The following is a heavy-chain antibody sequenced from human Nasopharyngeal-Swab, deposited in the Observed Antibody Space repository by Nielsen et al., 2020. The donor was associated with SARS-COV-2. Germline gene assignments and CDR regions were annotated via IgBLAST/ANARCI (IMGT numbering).Heavy chain of an antibody. D-gene: IGHD2-15*01. CDR1: GFTFDDYA. Sequence: GGSLRLSCAASGFTFDDYAIHWVRQAPGRGLEWVSGISWDGGNIGYADSVKGRFTISRDNAKNSLYLQMNSLRAEDTALYYCVKDNLLRAFDLWGQGTMVTVSS. V-gene: IGHV3-9*01. CDR2: ISWDGGNI. CDR3: VKDNLLRAFDL. J-gene: IGHJ3*01.